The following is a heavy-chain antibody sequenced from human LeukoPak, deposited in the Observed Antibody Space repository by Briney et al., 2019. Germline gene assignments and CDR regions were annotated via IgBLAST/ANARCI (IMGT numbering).Heavy chain of an antibody. J-gene: IGHJ6*04. CDR1: GFTFSSYS. CDR3: AELGITMIGGV. Sequence: GGSLRLSCEASGFTFSSYSMNWVRQAPGKGLEWVSYITSSSSTIYYAESVKGRFTISRDNAKNSLYLQMNSLRAEDTAVYYCAELGITMIGGVWGKGTTVTISS. D-gene: IGHD3-10*02. CDR2: ITSSSSTI. V-gene: IGHV3-48*04.